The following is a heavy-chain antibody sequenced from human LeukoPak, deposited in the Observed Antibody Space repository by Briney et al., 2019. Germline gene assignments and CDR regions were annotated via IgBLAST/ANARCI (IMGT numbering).Heavy chain of an antibody. CDR3: ARRGGYCTNGVCYNWFDP. D-gene: IGHD2-8*01. CDR2: IYPGDSDT. Sequence: GESLKISCKGSGYSFTSYWIGWVRQMPGKGLERMGIIYPGDSDTRYSPSFQGQVTISADKSISTAYLQWSSLKASDTAMYYCARRGGYCTNGVCYNWFDPWGQGTLVTVSS. CDR1: GYSFTSYW. V-gene: IGHV5-51*01. J-gene: IGHJ5*02.